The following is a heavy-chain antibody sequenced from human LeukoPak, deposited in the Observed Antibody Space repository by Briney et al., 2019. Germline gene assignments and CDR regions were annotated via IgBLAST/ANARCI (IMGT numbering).Heavy chain of an antibody. CDR1: GGSFSGYY. V-gene: IGHV4-34*01. D-gene: IGHD3-22*01. J-gene: IGHJ4*02. CDR3: ARGPNPDYYDSSGYPGDFDY. CDR2: INHSGST. Sequence: SETLSLTCAVYGGSFSGYYWSWIRQPPGKGQEWIGEINHSGSTNYNPSLKSRVTISVDTSKNQFSLKLSSVTAADTAVYYCARGPNPDYYDSSGYPGDFDYWGQGTLVTVSS.